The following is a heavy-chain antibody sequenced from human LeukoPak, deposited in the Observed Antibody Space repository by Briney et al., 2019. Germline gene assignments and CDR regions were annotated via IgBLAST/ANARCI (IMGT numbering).Heavy chain of an antibody. CDR3: AKDSTYYDILTGYASRNWFDP. Sequence: GGSLRLSCAASGFTFSDYGMHWVRQAPGKGLEWVAFIRYDGNNKYYADSVKGRFTISRDNSKNTLYLQMNSLRAEDTAVYYCAKDSTYYDILTGYASRNWFDPWGQGTLVTVSS. D-gene: IGHD3-9*01. J-gene: IGHJ5*02. CDR2: IRYDGNNK. CDR1: GFTFSDYG. V-gene: IGHV3-30*02.